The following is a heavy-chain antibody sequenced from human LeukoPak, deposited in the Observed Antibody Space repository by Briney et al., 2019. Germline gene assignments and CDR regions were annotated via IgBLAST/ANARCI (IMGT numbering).Heavy chain of an antibody. CDR2: INSDGSST. CDR1: GFTFWNYW. J-gene: IGHJ3*02. Sequence: XXSCAASGFTFWNYWMHWVRQAPGKGLVWVSRINSDGSSTSYADSVKGRFTISRDNAKNTLSLQMNSLRAEDTAMYYCTRGDYGAYGYDAFDIWGQGTMVTVSS. V-gene: IGHV3-74*01. D-gene: IGHD4-17*01. CDR3: TRGDYGAYGYDAFDI.